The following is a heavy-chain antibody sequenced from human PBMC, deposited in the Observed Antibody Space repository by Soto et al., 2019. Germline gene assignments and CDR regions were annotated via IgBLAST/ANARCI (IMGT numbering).Heavy chain of an antibody. Sequence: QVQLQESGPGLVKPSQTLSLTCTVSGGSISSGGYYWSWIRQHPGKGLEWIGYIYYSGSTYYNPSLKSRVTISVDTSKNQFSLKRSSVTAADTAVDYCARELRFGEDYYGMDVWGQGTTVTVSS. V-gene: IGHV4-31*03. CDR2: IYYSGST. CDR3: ARELRFGEDYYGMDV. J-gene: IGHJ6*02. CDR1: GGSISSGGYY. D-gene: IGHD3-10*01.